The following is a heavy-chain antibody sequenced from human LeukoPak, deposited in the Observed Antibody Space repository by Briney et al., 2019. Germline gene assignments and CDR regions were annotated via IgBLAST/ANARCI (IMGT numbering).Heavy chain of an antibody. CDR1: GGTFSSYA. J-gene: IGHJ4*02. D-gene: IGHD3-3*01. CDR2: IIPIFGTA. CDR3: ARASDYDFLSGYFDY. V-gene: IGHV1-69*13. Sequence: ASVKVSCKASGGTFSSYAISWVRQAPGQGLEWMGGIIPIFGTANYAQKFQGRVTITADESTSTAYMELSSLRSEDTAVYYCARASDYDFLSGYFDYWGQGTLVTVSS.